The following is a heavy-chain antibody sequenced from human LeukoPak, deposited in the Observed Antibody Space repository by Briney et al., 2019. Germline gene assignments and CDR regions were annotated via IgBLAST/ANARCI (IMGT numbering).Heavy chain of an antibody. CDR2: MNPNSGNT. D-gene: IGHD2-21*01. J-gene: IGHJ3*02. Sequence: ASVKVSCKASGYTFTNYAMNWVRQVPGQGLEWMGWMNPNSGNTGYAQKFQGRVTITRNTSISTAYMELSSLRSEDTAVYYCARALCGGDCYWDAFDIWGQGTMVTVSS. CDR1: GYTFTNYA. CDR3: ARALCGGDCYWDAFDI. V-gene: IGHV1-8*01.